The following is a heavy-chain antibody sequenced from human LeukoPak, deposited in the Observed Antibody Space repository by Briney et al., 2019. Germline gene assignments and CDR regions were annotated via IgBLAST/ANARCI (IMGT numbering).Heavy chain of an antibody. V-gene: IGHV1-3*03. Sequence: ASVEVSCKASGYTFTSFAMHWVRQAPGQRLEWMGWINAGNGNTKYSQEFQGRVTITRDTSASTAYMELSSLRSEDMAVYYCARDGRSYYKTHVAFDIWGQGTMVTVSS. CDR3: ARDGRSYYKTHVAFDI. J-gene: IGHJ3*02. D-gene: IGHD1-26*01. CDR1: GYTFTSFA. CDR2: INAGNGNT.